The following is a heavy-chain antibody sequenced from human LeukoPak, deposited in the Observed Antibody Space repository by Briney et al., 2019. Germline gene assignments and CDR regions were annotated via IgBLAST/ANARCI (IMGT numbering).Heavy chain of an antibody. CDR1: GYTFTSYS. CDR2: INPSAGST. CDR3: ARGGYDFSSGYYPSR. V-gene: IGHV1-46*01. D-gene: IGHD3-3*01. J-gene: IGHJ4*02. Sequence: ASVKVSCKASGYTFTSYSMNWVRQAPGQGLEWMGIINPSAGSTSYAQKFQGRVTMTRDTSTSTVYMELKSLRSEDTAVYYCARGGYDFSSGYYPSRWGQGTLVTVSS.